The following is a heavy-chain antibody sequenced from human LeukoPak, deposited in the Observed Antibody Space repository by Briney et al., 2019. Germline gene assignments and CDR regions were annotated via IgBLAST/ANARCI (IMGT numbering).Heavy chain of an antibody. J-gene: IGHJ4*02. Sequence: GGSLRPSCAASGFTFSNYAMNWVGQAPGKGLEWVSTITSGENTYYADSVKGRFTISRDNSKNTLYLQMNSLRAEDTAVYYCAKRLSSSSTWYYFDYWGQGTLVTVSS. D-gene: IGHD6-13*01. V-gene: IGHV3-23*01. CDR2: ITSGENT. CDR3: AKRLSSSSTWYYFDY. CDR1: GFTFSNYA.